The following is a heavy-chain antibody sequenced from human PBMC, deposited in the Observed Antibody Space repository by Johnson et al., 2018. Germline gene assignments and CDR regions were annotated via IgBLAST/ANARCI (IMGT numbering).Heavy chain of an antibody. CDR3: AGVGLLWCGESPPHYYMDV. Sequence: EVQLVESGGGLVKPGGSLRLSCAASGFTFSSYSMNWVRQAPGKGLEWVSSISSSSSYIYYADSVKGRFTISRDNAKNSLYLQMNSLRAEDTAVYYCAGVGLLWCGESPPHYYMDVWGKGTTVTVSS. CDR2: ISSSSSYI. V-gene: IGHV3-21*01. CDR1: GFTFSSYS. J-gene: IGHJ6*03. D-gene: IGHD3-10*01.